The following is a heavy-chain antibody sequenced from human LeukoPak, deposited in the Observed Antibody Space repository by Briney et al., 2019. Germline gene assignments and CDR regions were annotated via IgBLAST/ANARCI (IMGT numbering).Heavy chain of an antibody. D-gene: IGHD3-3*01. CDR1: GYTFTSYG. CDR3: ARLFSTYYDFWSGYSTAYYFDY. CDR2: ISAYYGNT. Sequence: ASVKVSYKASGYTFTSYGISWVRQAPGQGLEWMGWISAYYGNTNYAQKLQGRVTMTTDTSTSTAYMELRSLRSDDTAVYYCARLFSTYYDFWSGYSTAYYFDYWGQGTLVTVSS. V-gene: IGHV1-18*01. J-gene: IGHJ4*02.